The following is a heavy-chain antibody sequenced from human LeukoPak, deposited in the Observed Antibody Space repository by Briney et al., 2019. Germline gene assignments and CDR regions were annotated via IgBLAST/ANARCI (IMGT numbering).Heavy chain of an antibody. CDR3: AKEMFGELLSQDY. CDR1: GFTFSSYA. D-gene: IGHD3-10*02. Sequence: GRSLRLSCAASGFTFSSYAMHWVRQAPGKGLEWVAVISYDGSNKYYADSVKGRFTISRDNSKNTLYLQMNSLRAEDTAVYYCAKEMFGELLSQDYWGQGTLVTVSS. J-gene: IGHJ4*02. V-gene: IGHV3-30-3*01. CDR2: ISYDGSNK.